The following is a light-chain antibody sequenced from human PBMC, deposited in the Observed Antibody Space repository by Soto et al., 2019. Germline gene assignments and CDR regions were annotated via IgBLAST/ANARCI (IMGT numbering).Light chain of an antibody. V-gene: IGKV3-15*01. CDR3: QQYNNWHPRELT. CDR2: GAS. CDR1: QSVSSN. J-gene: IGKJ4*01. Sequence: EIVMTQSPATLSVSPGERATLSCRASQSVSSNLAWYQQKPGQAPRLLIYGASTRATGIPARFSGSGSGTEFTLTISSLQSEDFAVYYCQQYNNWHPRELTFGGGTKVEIK.